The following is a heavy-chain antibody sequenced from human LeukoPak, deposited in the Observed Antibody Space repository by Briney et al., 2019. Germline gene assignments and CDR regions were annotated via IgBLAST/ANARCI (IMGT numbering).Heavy chain of an antibody. V-gene: IGHV3-49*04. CDR3: TRDLVVVPAAIRYYYMDV. CDR1: GFTFGDYA. J-gene: IGHJ6*03. Sequence: SGGSLRLSCTASGFTFGDYAMSWVRQAPGKGLEWVGFIRSKAYGGTTEYATSVKGRFTISRDDSKSIAYLQMNSLKTEDTAVYYCTRDLVVVPAAIRYYYMDVWGKGTTVTVSS. CDR2: IRSKAYGGTT. D-gene: IGHD2-2*01.